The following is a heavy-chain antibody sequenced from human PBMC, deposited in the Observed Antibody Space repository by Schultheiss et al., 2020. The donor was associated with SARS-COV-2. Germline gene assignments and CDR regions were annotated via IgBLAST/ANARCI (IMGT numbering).Heavy chain of an antibody. CDR1: GGSISSYY. Sequence: SQTLSLTCRVFGGSISSYYWSWIRQPPGKGLEWIGYIYYSGTTNYSPSLKSRVTISVDKSKNQFSLNLSSVTAADTAVYYCARGGYDFWSGPSPLPDAFDIWGQGTMVTVSS. D-gene: IGHD3-3*01. V-gene: IGHV4-59*12. CDR3: ARGGYDFWSGPSPLPDAFDI. J-gene: IGHJ3*02. CDR2: IYYSGTT.